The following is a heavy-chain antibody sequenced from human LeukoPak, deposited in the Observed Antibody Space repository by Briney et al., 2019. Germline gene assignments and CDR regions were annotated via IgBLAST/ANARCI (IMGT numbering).Heavy chain of an antibody. J-gene: IGHJ1*01. CDR2: IIPIIGIA. D-gene: IGHD6-25*01. CDR1: GGTFSIYT. CDR3: ARDRGIASEKYFQH. V-gene: IGHV1-69*04. Sequence: GASVKVSCKASGGTFSIYTISWVRQAPGQGLEWIGRIIPIIGIANYAQKFQGRVTITADKSTSTAYMELSSLRSEDTAVYYCARDRGIASEKYFQHWGQGTLVTVSS.